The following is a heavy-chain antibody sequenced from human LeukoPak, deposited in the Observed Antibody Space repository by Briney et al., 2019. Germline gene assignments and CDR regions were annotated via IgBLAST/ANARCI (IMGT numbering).Heavy chain of an antibody. CDR1: GFTFSTYW. CDR3: ARPHWGCRAVTKTCDAYDL. V-gene: IGHV3-7*01. CDR2: INEDGSEK. D-gene: IGHD7-27*01. J-gene: IGHJ3*01. Sequence: GGSLRLSCAASGFTFSTYWMSWVRQAPGKGLEWVVNINEDGSEKYYVDYVKVRFTIAGDNAKKSVYLQMNSLRDEDSAIYYCARPHWGCRAVTKTCDAYDLWGQGRMVTVSS.